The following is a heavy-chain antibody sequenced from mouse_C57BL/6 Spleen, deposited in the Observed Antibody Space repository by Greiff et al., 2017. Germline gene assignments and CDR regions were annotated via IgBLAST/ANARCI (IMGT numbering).Heavy chain of an antibody. J-gene: IGHJ4*01. V-gene: IGHV1-75*01. CDR1: GYTFTDYY. CDR2: IFRGSGST. CDR3: AGGKTESYAMDY. Sequence: QVQLQQSGPELVKPGASVKISCKASGYTFTDYYINWVKQRPGQGLEWIGWIFRGSGSTYYNEQFKGKATLTVDKSSSTSYMLLSSLTSEDSAVYFCAGGKTESYAMDYWGQGTSVTVSS.